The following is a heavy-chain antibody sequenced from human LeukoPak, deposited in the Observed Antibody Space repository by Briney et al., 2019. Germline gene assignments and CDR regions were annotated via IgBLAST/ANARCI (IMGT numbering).Heavy chain of an antibody. CDR3: ARASGTPAPIGGYYGMDV. J-gene: IGHJ6*02. CDR1: GYTFTNYA. CDR2: INTNTGNP. D-gene: IGHD1-26*01. V-gene: IGHV7-4-1*02. Sequence: GASVKVSCKASGYTFTNYAINWVRQAPGQGLEWMGWINTNTGNPTYAQGFTGRFVSSLDTSVSTAYLQISSLKAEDTAVYYCARASGTPAPIGGYYGMDVWGQGTTVTVSS.